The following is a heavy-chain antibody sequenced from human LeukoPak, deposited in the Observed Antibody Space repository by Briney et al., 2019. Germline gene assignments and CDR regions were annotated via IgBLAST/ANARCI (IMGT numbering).Heavy chain of an antibody. J-gene: IGHJ4*02. V-gene: IGHV1-2*06. CDR1: GYTFTGYY. CDR2: INPNSGGT. D-gene: IGHD3-10*01. Sequence: ASVKVSCKASGYTFTGYYMHWVRQAPGQGLEWMGRINPNSGGTNYAQKFQGRVTMTRDTSISIAYMELSRLRSDDTAVYYCARVPEWFGELLGHFDYWGQGTLVTVSS. CDR3: ARVPEWFGELLGHFDY.